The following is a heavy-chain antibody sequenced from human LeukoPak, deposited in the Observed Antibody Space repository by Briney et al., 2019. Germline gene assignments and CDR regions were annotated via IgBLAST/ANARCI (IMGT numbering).Heavy chain of an antibody. CDR3: ARVQRQPYDSSGYLDY. V-gene: IGHV1-8*01. Sequence: ASVKVSCKASGYTFTSYDINWVRQATGQGLEWMGWMNPNSGNTGYAQKFQGRVTMTRNTSISTAYMELSSLRSEDTAVYYCARVQRQPYDSSGYLDYWGQGTLVTVSS. J-gene: IGHJ4*02. CDR2: MNPNSGNT. CDR1: GYTFTSYD. D-gene: IGHD3-22*01.